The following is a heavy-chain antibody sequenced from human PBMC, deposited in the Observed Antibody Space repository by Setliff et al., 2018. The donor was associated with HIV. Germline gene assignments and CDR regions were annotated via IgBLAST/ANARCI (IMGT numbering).Heavy chain of an antibody. V-gene: IGHV4-34*01. CDR2: INHSGST. J-gene: IGHJ4*02. D-gene: IGHD1-26*01. Sequence: LSLTCAVYGGSFSGYYWSWIRQPPGKGLEWIGEINHSGSTNYNMSLWSRVTISLDASRNQFSLELISVTAADTAVYCCAGGPGTTSIDYWAQGTLVTVSS. CDR1: GGSFSGYY. CDR3: AGGPGTTSIDY.